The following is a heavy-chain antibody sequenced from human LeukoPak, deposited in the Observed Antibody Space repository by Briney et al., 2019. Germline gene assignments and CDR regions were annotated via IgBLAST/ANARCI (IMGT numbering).Heavy chain of an antibody. CDR1: GVSINSHY. J-gene: IGHJ6*02. CDR3: AREDPQTTVPEGMDV. V-gene: IGHV4-59*11. Sequence: SETLSLTCTVSGVSINSHYLKWIRQPPGKGLEWIGFISGSGSTNYNPSLKSRVTMSVDTSKSQFSLKLRSVTAADTAVYYCAREDPQTTVPEGMDVWGQGTTVTVSS. CDR2: ISGSGST. D-gene: IGHD4-17*01.